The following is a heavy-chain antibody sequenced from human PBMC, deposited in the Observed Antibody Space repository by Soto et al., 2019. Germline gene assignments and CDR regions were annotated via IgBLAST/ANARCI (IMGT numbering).Heavy chain of an antibody. CDR3: ARDVSSDTTGFRGYDL. Sequence: SVKVSCKASGGTVSSYAITWVRQAPGKGLEWMGVFIPIFVSAHYAPKFQGRITITADESTSTAYMELSGLTSEDTAIYYCARDVSSDTTGFRGYDLWGQGTQVTVS. J-gene: IGHJ4*02. D-gene: IGHD3-10*01. CDR1: GGTVSSYA. CDR2: FIPIFVSA. V-gene: IGHV1-69*13.